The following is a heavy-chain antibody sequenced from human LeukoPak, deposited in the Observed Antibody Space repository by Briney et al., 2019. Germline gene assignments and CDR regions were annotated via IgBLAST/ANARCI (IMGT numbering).Heavy chain of an antibody. CDR1: GGSISSSSYY. Sequence: SETLSLTCTVSGGSISSSSYYWGWIRQPPGKGLEWIGSIFYSGSTYYNPSLQSRVTISVDTSKNQFSLKLNSVTPEDTAIYYCAREDELGTPVAFLDYWGQGTLVTVSS. CDR2: IFYSGST. J-gene: IGHJ4*02. D-gene: IGHD7-27*01. V-gene: IGHV4-39*02. CDR3: AREDELGTPVAFLDY.